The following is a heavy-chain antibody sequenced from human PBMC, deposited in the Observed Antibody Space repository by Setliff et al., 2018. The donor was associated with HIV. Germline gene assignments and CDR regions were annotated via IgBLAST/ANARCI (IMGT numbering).Heavy chain of an antibody. CDR2: TKYDGSES. J-gene: IGHJ4*02. D-gene: IGHD3-9*01. Sequence: LRLSCAASGFTVSAYWMSWVRQVPGKGLEWVSNTKYDGSESYFVDSVKGRFTISRDNAKDSTFLQMNSLRGEDTAVYYCATNFLYDILTGYFPYQFDQWGQGTLVTVSS. V-gene: IGHV3-7*01. CDR1: GFTVSAYW. CDR3: ATNFLYDILTGYFPYQFDQ.